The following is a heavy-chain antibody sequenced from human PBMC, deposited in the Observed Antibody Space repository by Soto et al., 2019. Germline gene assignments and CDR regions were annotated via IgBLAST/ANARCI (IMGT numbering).Heavy chain of an antibody. V-gene: IGHV3-66*01. D-gene: IGHD6-13*01. J-gene: IGHJ3*01. Sequence: GGSLRLSCAASGFTVSTNHMTWVRQAPGKGLEWAYLIYSGGTTFYADSVKGRFTITRDNSKNRLYLQMNTLRAEDTAVYYCARDVISSSSGAFDFWGQGTLVTVSS. CDR3: ARDVISSSSGAFDF. CDR1: GFTVSTNH. CDR2: IYSGGTT.